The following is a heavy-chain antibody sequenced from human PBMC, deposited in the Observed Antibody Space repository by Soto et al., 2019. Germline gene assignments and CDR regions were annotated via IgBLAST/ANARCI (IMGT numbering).Heavy chain of an antibody. CDR2: IIPIFGTA. CDR1: GGTFSSYA. D-gene: IGHD3-16*02. CDR3: STYDYISGSYRYRWAY. Sequence: ASVKVSCKASGGTFSSYAISWVRQAPGQGLEWMGGIIPIFGTANYAQKFQGRVTITADESTSTAYMELSSLRTEDTAVYYCSTYDYISGSYRYRWAYWGQGTLVTVSS. J-gene: IGHJ4*02. V-gene: IGHV1-69*13.